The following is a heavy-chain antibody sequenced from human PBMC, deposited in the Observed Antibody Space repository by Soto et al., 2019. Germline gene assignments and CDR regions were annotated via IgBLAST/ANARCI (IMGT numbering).Heavy chain of an antibody. CDR2: IIAFSDIV. D-gene: IGHD6-13*01. CDR1: GGTFGIYA. V-gene: IGHV1-69*12. Sequence: QVQLVQSGAEVKKPGSSVKVSCKASGGTFGIYAITWVRQAPGQGLEWMGGIIAFSDIVNYTQKLQGRVTITADESTSTAYLDLSSLRSDDTAVYYCASSLYSSSWYHSGNSYYCYGMDVWGQGTTVTVSS. CDR3: ASSLYSSSWYHSGNSYYCYGMDV. J-gene: IGHJ6*02.